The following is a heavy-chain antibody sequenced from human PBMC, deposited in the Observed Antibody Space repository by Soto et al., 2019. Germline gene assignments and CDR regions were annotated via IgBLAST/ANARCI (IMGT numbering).Heavy chain of an antibody. CDR1: GYTFTVYA. CDR2: INAGNGNT. D-gene: IGHD6-19*01. J-gene: IGHJ4*02. Sequence: QVHLVQSGAEEKKPGASVKVSCKASGYTFTVYAIHWVRQAPGQRLEWMGWINAGNGNTKYSQKFQGRVTITRDTSASTAYMELSSLRSEDTAVYYCARAVAVPADFDYWGQGTLVTVSS. V-gene: IGHV1-3*05. CDR3: ARAVAVPADFDY.